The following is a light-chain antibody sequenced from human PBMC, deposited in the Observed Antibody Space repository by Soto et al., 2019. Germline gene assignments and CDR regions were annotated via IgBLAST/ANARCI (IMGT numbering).Light chain of an antibody. CDR2: SNN. CDR3: AAWDDSLNGYV. V-gene: IGLV1-44*01. Sequence: QSALTQPPSASGTPGQRVTISCSGSSSNIGSNTVNWYQQLPGTAPKLLIYSNNQRPSGVPDRFSGSKSGTSASLAISGLQSEDDADYYCAAWDDSLNGYVFGTGTKLTVL. J-gene: IGLJ1*01. CDR1: SSNIGSNT.